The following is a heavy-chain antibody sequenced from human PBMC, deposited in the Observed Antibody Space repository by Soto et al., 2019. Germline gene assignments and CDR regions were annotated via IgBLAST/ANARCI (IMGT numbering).Heavy chain of an antibody. V-gene: IGHV3-23*01. CDR3: AKALAARSAFDI. CDR1: GCTFGIYA. Sequence: GCLGRPCADSGCTFGIYARGGVRQAPGKGLEWVSAISGSGGSRYYADSVKGRFTISRDNSKNTLYLQMNSLRAEDTAVYYCAKALAARSAFDIWGQGTMVTVS. CDR2: ISGSGGSR. D-gene: IGHD6-13*01. J-gene: IGHJ3*02.